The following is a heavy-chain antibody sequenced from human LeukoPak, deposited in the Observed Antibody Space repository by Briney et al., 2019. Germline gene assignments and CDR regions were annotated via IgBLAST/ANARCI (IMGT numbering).Heavy chain of an antibody. V-gene: IGHV1-46*01. J-gene: IGHJ2*01. Sequence: ASVKVSCKASGYTFTSYYMHWVRQAPGQGLEWMGIINPSGGSTSYAQKFQGRVTMTRDTSTSTVYMELSSLRSEDTAVYYCARWSQPNYYDSNGLGYFDLWGRGTLVTVSS. CDR1: GYTFTSYY. CDR2: INPSGGST. D-gene: IGHD3-22*01. CDR3: ARWSQPNYYDSNGLGYFDL.